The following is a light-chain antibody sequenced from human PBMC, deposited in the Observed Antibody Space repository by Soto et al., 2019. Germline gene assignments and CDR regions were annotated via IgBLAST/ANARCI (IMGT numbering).Light chain of an antibody. CDR3: QQYDNLPLT. J-gene: IGKJ3*01. Sequence: DIQMTQTPYSLSASVGDIVTITFQASQDINNCLNWYHQKPGKAPNLMIYDASHLATGVPSRFSGSGSGTHFTFTISSLQTEDTATYYCQQYDNLPLTFGPGTKVDIK. CDR2: DAS. V-gene: IGKV1-33*01. CDR1: QDINNC.